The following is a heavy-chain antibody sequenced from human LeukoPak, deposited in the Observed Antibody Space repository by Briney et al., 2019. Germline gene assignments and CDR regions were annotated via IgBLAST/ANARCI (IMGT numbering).Heavy chain of an antibody. CDR1: GGSISSNNYY. V-gene: IGHV4-39*01. Sequence: SATLSLTCTVSGGSISSNNYYWGWIRQPPGKGLEWIGSTYYSGSTYYNPSLKSRVTISVDTSKNQFSLKLSSVTAADTAVYYCARVNIVVVVAATPWFWFDPWGQGTLVTVSS. D-gene: IGHD2-15*01. CDR3: ARVNIVVVVAATPWFWFDP. CDR2: TYYSGST. J-gene: IGHJ5*02.